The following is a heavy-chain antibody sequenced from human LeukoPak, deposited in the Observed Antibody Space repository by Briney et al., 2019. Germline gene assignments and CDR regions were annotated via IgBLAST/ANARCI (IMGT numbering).Heavy chain of an antibody. CDR1: GYTFTSYD. CDR2: MNPNSGNT. J-gene: IGHJ6*03. V-gene: IGHV1-8*01. D-gene: IGHD3-10*01. CDR3: ARRAYGSGSWGYYYYYMDV. Sequence: ASVKVSCKASGYTFTSYDINWVRQATGQGLEWMGWMNPNSGNTGYAQKFQGRVTMTRDTSISTAYMELSRLRSDDTAVYYCARRAYGSGSWGYYYYYMDVWGKGTTVTVSS.